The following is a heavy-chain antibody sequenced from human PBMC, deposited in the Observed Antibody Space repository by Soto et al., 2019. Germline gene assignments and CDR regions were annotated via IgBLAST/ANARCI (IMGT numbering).Heavy chain of an antibody. J-gene: IGHJ4*02. V-gene: IGHV1-46*01. CDR1: GYTFTSYY. CDR2: INPSDGST. CDR3: ARDIPVAGTPYYSDS. D-gene: IGHD6-19*01. Sequence: AASVKVSCKASGYTFTSYYMHWVRQAPGQGLEWMGIINPSDGSTSYAQKFQGRVTMTRDTSTSTVYMELSSLRSEDTAVYYCARDIPVAGTPYYSDSWGQGTLVTVSS.